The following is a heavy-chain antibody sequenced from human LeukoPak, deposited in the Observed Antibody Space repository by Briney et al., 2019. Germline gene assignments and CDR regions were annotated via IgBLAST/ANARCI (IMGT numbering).Heavy chain of an antibody. J-gene: IGHJ4*02. V-gene: IGHV4-34*01. CDR3: ARSPEMATTYFDY. Sequence: PSETLSLTCAVYGGSFSGYYWSWIRQPPGKGLEWIGEINHSGSTNYNPSLKSRVTISVDTPKNQFSLKLSSVTAADTAVYYCARSPEMATTYFDYWGQGTLVTVSS. D-gene: IGHD5-24*01. CDR1: GGSFSGYY. CDR2: INHSGST.